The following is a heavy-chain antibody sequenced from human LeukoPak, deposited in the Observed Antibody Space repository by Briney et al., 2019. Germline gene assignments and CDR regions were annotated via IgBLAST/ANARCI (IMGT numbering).Heavy chain of an antibody. D-gene: IGHD3-10*01. CDR1: GGSISSGGYS. CDR2: IYYSGST. Sequence: SETLSLTCAVSGGSISSGGYSWSWIRQPPGKGLEWIGYIYYSGSTNYNPSLKSRVTISLDTSKNQFSLKLSSVTAADAAVYYCARGTYYSLDSFDIWGQGTMVTVSS. J-gene: IGHJ3*02. V-gene: IGHV4-61*08. CDR3: ARGTYYSLDSFDI.